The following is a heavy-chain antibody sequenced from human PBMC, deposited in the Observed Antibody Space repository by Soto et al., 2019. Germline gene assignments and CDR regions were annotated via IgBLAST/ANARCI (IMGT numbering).Heavy chain of an antibody. D-gene: IGHD2-15*01. Sequence: QVQLVESGGGVVQPGRSLRLSCAASGFTFSSYGMHWVRQAPGKGLEWVAVIWYDGSNKYYADSVKGRFTISRDNSKNPLYLQMNSLRAEDTAVYYCARDGGATRFDPWGQGTLVTVSS. V-gene: IGHV3-33*01. J-gene: IGHJ5*02. CDR3: ARDGGATRFDP. CDR1: GFTFSSYG. CDR2: IWYDGSNK.